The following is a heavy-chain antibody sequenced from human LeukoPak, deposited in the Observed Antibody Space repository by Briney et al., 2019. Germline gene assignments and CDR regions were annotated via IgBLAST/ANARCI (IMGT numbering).Heavy chain of an antibody. D-gene: IGHD3-22*01. J-gene: IGHJ4*02. CDR1: GGTFSSYA. Sequence: SVKVSCKASGGTFSSYAISWVRQAPGQGLEWMGGIIPIFGTANYAQKFQGRVTITPEESTSTAYMELGSLRSEDTAVYYCARSGYYDSSLDYWGQGTLVTVSS. V-gene: IGHV1-69*01. CDR2: IIPIFGTA. CDR3: ARSGYYDSSLDY.